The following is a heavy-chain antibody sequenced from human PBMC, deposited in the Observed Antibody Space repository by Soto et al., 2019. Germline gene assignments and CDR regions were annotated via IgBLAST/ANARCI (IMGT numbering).Heavy chain of an antibody. J-gene: IGHJ6*02. D-gene: IGHD6-19*01. CDR1: GYSFTSYW. CDR3: ARHGDSSGYYYYGMDV. V-gene: IGHV5-10-1*01. Sequence: PGESLKISCKGSGYSFTSYWISWVRQMPGKGLEWMGRIDPSDSYTNYSPSFQGHVTISADKSISTAYLQWSSLKASDTAMYYCARHGDSSGYYYYGMDVWGQGTTVTVSS. CDR2: IDPSDSYT.